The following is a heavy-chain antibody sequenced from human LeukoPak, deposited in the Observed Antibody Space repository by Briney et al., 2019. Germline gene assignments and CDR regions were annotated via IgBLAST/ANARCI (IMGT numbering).Heavy chain of an antibody. CDR3: ARDPLGSSGLDY. CDR2: ISYDGSSK. J-gene: IGHJ4*02. CDR1: GFTFSSYA. Sequence: GGSLRLSCAASGFTFSSYAMHWVRQAPGKGLEWVAVISYDGSSKYYADSVKGRFTISRDNSKNTLYLQMNSLRAEDTAVYYCARDPLGSSGLDYWGQGTLVTVSS. V-gene: IGHV3-30-3*01. D-gene: IGHD6-19*01.